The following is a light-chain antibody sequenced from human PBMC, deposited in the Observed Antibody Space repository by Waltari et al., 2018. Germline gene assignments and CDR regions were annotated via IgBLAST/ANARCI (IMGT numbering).Light chain of an antibody. V-gene: IGKV3-11*01. CDR2: AAS. Sequence: CRASQSIRTDLACYQQRPGQSPRLLTDAASYRATGVPARFSGSGSETDFTLTSSSLQPEDFAVYYCQQRRNWPLTFGGGTRVQI. CDR1: QSIRTD. J-gene: IGKJ4*02. CDR3: QQRRNWPLT.